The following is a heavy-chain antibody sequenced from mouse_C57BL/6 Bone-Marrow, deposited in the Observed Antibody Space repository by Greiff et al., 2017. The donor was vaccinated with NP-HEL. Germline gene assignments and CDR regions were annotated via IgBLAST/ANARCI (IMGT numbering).Heavy chain of an antibody. CDR3: ARLYDSFAY. V-gene: IGHV1-64*01. D-gene: IGHD2-4*01. CDR2: IHPNSGST. CDR1: GYTFTSYW. J-gene: IGHJ3*01. Sequence: QVQLKESGAELVKPGASVKLSCKASGYTFTSYWMHWVKQRPGQGLEWIGMIHPNSGSTNYNEKFKSKATLTVDKSSSTAYMQLSSLTSEDSAVYYCARLYDSFAYWGQGTLVTVSA.